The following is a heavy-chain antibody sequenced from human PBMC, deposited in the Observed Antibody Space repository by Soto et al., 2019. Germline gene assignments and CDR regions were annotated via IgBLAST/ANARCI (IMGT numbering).Heavy chain of an antibody. V-gene: IGHV3-23*01. J-gene: IGHJ6*02. CDR1: GLTLSSYA. D-gene: IGHD5-18*01. Sequence: GGSLRLSCAASGLTLSSYAMSWVRQAPGKGLEWVSAISGSGGSTYYADSVKGRFTISRDNSKNTLYLQMNSLRAEDTAVYYCAKDRRGYSYGYYYGMDVWGQGTTVTVSS. CDR2: ISGSGGST. CDR3: AKDRRGYSYGYYYGMDV.